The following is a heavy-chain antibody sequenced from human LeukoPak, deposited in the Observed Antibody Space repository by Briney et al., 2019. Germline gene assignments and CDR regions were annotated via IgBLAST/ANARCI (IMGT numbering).Heavy chain of an antibody. V-gene: IGHV1-2*06. CDR2: ITPNSGGT. D-gene: IGHD3-10*01. Sequence: ASVKVSCKASGYTFTGYYMHWVRQAPGQGLEWMGRITPNSGGTNYAQKFQGRVTMTRDTSISTAYMELSRLRSDDTAVYYCASFSYYYGSGSYHRTPFDYWGQGTLVTVSS. CDR3: ASFSYYYGSGSYHRTPFDY. CDR1: GYTFTGYY. J-gene: IGHJ4*02.